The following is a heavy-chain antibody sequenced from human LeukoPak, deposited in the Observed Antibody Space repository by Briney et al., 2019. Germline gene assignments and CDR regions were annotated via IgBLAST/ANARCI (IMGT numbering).Heavy chain of an antibody. D-gene: IGHD6-25*01. CDR1: GGSISSYY. CDR3: ANNAANFVM. CDR2: INHSGST. J-gene: IGHJ4*02. Sequence: SETLSLTCTVSGGSISSYYWSWIRQPPGKGLEWIGEINHSGSTNYNPSLKSRVTISVDTSKNQFSLKLSSVTAADTAVYYCANNAANFVMWGQGTLVTVSS. V-gene: IGHV4-34*01.